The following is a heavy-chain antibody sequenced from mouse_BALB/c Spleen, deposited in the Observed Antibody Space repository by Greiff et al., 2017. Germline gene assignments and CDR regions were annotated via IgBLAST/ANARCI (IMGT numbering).Heavy chain of an antibody. J-gene: IGHJ4*01. CDR2: ISYSGST. Sequence: EVQLQQSGPGLVKPSQSLSLTCTVTGYSITSDYAWNWIRQFPGNKLEWMGYISYSGSTSYNPSLKSRISITRDTSKNQFFLQLNSVTTEDTATYYCARLRDDYPYAMDYWGQGTSVTVSS. CDR1: GYSITSDYA. D-gene: IGHD2-4*01. V-gene: IGHV3-2*02. CDR3: ARLRDDYPYAMDY.